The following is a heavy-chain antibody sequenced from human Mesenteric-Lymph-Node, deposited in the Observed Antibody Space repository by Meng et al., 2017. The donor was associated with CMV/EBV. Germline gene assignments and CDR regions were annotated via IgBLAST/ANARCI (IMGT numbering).Heavy chain of an antibody. J-gene: IGHJ4*02. Sequence: TVSGGSVSSGAYYWSWIRQPPGKGLEWIGYIYYSGSSNYNPSLKSRVTISVDTSKNQFSLKVSSVTAADTAVYYCARGYGGNKSFDYWGQGTLVTVS. V-gene: IGHV4-61*08. CDR2: IYYSGSS. CDR3: ARGYGGNKSFDY. D-gene: IGHD1-26*01. CDR1: GGSVSSGAYY.